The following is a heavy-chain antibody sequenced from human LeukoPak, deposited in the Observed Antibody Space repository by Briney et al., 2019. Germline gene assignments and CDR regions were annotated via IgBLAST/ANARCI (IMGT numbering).Heavy chain of an antibody. CDR2: ISGSSSTI. V-gene: IGHV3-48*02. CDR1: GFTFSSYA. D-gene: IGHD6-13*01. Sequence: GGSLRLSCAASGFTFSSYAMSWVRQAPGKGLEWVSYISGSSSTIYYADSVKGRFTISRDNAKNSLYLQMNSLRDEDTAVYYCAREENGYSSSWAYYYYYYGMDVWGQGTTVTVSS. J-gene: IGHJ6*02. CDR3: AREENGYSSSWAYYYYYYGMDV.